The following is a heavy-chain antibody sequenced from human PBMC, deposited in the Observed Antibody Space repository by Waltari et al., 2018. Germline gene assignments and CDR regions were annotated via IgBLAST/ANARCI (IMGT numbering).Heavy chain of an antibody. Sequence: QVQLVESGGGVVQPGRSLSLSCAASGFTFTSYGMHWVRQAPGKGLEWVAFIWFDGSNKYYADSVKGRFTISRDNSKNTLYLQMNSLRVEDTAMYYCAKGDSSDPFQHWGQGTLVTVSS. J-gene: IGHJ1*01. D-gene: IGHD3-22*01. CDR2: IWFDGSNK. V-gene: IGHV3-30*02. CDR3: AKGDSSDPFQH. CDR1: GFTFTSYG.